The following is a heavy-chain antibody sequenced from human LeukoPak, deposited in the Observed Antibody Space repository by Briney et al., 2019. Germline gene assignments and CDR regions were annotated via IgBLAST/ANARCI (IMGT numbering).Heavy chain of an antibody. D-gene: IGHD2-21*01. CDR3: ARIRCGHTDVVCYNY. V-gene: IGHV4-34*12. Sequence: PSETLSLTCAVHGVSFNSYSWSWIRQSPGGGFEWIGEIIPGGGVIYNPSLKSRATISGDTSENQFSLNLTSVTAADTALYYCARIRCGHTDVVCYNYWGLGTLVTVSS. J-gene: IGHJ4*02. CDR2: IIPGGGV. CDR1: GVSFNSYS.